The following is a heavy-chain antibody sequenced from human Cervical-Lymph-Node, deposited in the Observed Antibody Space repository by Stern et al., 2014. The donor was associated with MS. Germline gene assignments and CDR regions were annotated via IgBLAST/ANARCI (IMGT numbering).Heavy chain of an antibody. CDR1: GGTFSTSV. CDR3: ARERDNSYAFDS. CDR2: ISPMVGRA. Sequence: VQLVESGAELRKPGSSVRVSCKASGGTFSTSVISWLRQAPGQGLEWMGGISPMVGRANYAKKFQGSVTITADESTSTVYMGLTSLRSEDTGVYYCARERDNSYAFDSWGQGTLLTVSS. V-gene: IGHV1-69*01. J-gene: IGHJ4*02. D-gene: IGHD3-16*01.